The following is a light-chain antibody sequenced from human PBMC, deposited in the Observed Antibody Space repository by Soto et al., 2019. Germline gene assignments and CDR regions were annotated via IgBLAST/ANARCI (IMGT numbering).Light chain of an antibody. J-gene: IGLJ2*01. V-gene: IGLV2-14*03. Sequence: QSALTQPASVSGSPGQSITISCTGTSADVGGYNFVSWYQHHPGKAPKLMIYVVSNRPSGVSNRFSGSKSGNTASLTISGLQAEDEADYYCSSYTSSRTHVVFGGGTKLTVL. CDR1: SADVGGYNF. CDR2: VVS. CDR3: SSYTSSRTHVV.